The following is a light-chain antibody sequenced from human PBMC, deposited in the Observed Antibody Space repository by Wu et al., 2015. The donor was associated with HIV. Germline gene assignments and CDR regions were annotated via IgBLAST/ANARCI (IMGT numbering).Light chain of an antibody. CDR2: DAS. V-gene: IGKV3-11*01. J-gene: IGKJ1*01. CDR3: QQRSNWPFXT. CDR1: QSVSSY. Sequence: EIVLTQSPATLSLSPGERATLSCRASQSVSSYLAWYQQKPGQAPRPLIYDASNRATGIPARFSGSGSGTDFTLTISSLEPEDFAVYYCQQRSNWPFXTFGQGTKVEIK.